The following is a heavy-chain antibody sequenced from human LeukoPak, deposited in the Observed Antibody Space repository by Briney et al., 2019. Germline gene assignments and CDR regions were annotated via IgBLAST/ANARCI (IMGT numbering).Heavy chain of an antibody. CDR2: ISSSGSTI. J-gene: IGHJ6*03. Sequence: GGSLRLSCAASGFTFSDYYMSWIRQAPGKGLEWVSYISSSGSTIYYADSVKGRFTISRDNAKNSLYLQMNSLRAEDTAVCYCARTQAGHYYYYYMDVWGKGTTVTVSS. CDR3: ARTQAGHYYYYYMDV. CDR1: GFTFSDYY. V-gene: IGHV3-11*01.